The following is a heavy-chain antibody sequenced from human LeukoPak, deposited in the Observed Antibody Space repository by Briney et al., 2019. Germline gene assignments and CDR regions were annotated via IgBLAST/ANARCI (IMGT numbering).Heavy chain of an antibody. CDR1: GFTFSDYN. Sequence: GGSLRLSCAASGFTFSDYNMNSVRQAQGKGLEWVSYITNGGSTIHHADSVKGRFTISRDKAKKTLYLQMNSLRAEDTAVYYCARSIGLTGGGVDVWGQGTMVTVSS. D-gene: IGHD3-9*01. CDR2: ITNGGSTI. J-gene: IGHJ6*02. CDR3: ARSIGLTGGGVDV. V-gene: IGHV3-11*01.